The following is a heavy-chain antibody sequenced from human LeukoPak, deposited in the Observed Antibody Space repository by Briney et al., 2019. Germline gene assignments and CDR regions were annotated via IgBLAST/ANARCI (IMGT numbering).Heavy chain of an antibody. Sequence: GGSLRLSCADSGFPFSSYAMTWVRQTPGKGLEWVSTITGASGTTYYADSVKGRFTISRDNSKNTLYLQMNSLRAEDTAVYYCAKDFWSGYYPNYWGQGTLVTVSS. V-gene: IGHV3-23*01. D-gene: IGHD3-3*01. CDR3: AKDFWSGYYPNY. J-gene: IGHJ4*02. CDR1: GFPFSSYA. CDR2: ITGASGTT.